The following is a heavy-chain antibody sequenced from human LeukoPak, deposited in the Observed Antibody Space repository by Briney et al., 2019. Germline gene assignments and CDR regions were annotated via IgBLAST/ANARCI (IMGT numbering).Heavy chain of an antibody. D-gene: IGHD3-16*01. Sequence: ASETLSLTCTVSGDSISTAGYSWNWIRQPPGKGLEWIGYIYHTGSPQYNPSLGRRVTISVDRSKNQFSLKLNSVTATDTAVYYCARHYGPWGQGTLVTVSS. CDR2: IYHTGSP. CDR3: ARHYGP. CDR1: GDSISTAGYS. V-gene: IGHV4-30-2*01. J-gene: IGHJ4*02.